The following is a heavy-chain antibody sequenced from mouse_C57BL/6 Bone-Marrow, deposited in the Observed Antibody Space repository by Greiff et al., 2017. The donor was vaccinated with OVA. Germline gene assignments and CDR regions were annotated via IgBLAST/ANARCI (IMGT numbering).Heavy chain of an antibody. CDR3: AILYYYGSSYDY. J-gene: IGHJ2*01. Sequence: QVQLQQSGAELVKPGASVKISCKASGYAFSSYWMNWVKQRPGKGLEWIGQIYPGDGDTNYNGKFKGKATLTADKSSSTAYMQLSSLTSEDSAVYFCAILYYYGSSYDYWGQGTTLTVSS. V-gene: IGHV1-80*01. D-gene: IGHD1-1*01. CDR1: GYAFSSYW. CDR2: IYPGDGDT.